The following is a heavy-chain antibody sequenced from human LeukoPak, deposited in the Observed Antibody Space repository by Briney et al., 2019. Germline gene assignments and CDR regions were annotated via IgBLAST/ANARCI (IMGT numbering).Heavy chain of an antibody. J-gene: IGHJ4*02. CDR2: LSDDGSNK. V-gene: IGHV3-30*03. Sequence: AGRSLRLPCAASGFTFSSYGMHWVRQAPGKGLEWVAALSDDGSNKYYADSVKGRFTISRDNSKNTLYLQMNSLGADDTAVYYCARGQRAAASFDSWGQGTLVTVSS. D-gene: IGHD6-13*01. CDR1: GFTFSSYG. CDR3: ARGQRAAASFDS.